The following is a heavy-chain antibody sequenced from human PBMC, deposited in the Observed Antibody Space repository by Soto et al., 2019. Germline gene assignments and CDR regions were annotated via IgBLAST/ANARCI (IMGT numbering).Heavy chain of an antibody. CDR2: ISDGGRAM. J-gene: IGHJ4*02. CDR1: GFTFSDCY. V-gene: IGHV3-11*01. CDR3: ARERGEGRGGHPTDY. Sequence: QVQLLESGGGLVKPGGSLRLSCAASGFTFSDCYMAWIRQATVKGLEWVSCISDGGRAMYYADYVKGRFTISRDNADNSLYLQKNSLSAESTDVYDCARERGEGRGGHPTDYWGQGSLVTVSS. D-gene: IGHD2-15*01.